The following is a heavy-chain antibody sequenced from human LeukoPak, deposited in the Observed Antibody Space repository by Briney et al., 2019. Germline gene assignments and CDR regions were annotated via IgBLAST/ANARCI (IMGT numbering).Heavy chain of an antibody. Sequence: GGSLRLSCAASRFTFSGYAMYWVRQAPGKGLEWVSCIDASGVNTYYADSVKGRFTISRDNSRNTLYLQMNNLRAEDTAVYYCAKGSGSGWYGWFDPWGQGTLVTVSS. J-gene: IGHJ5*02. CDR3: AKGSGSGWYGWFDP. CDR2: IDASGVNT. CDR1: RFTFSGYA. V-gene: IGHV3-23*01. D-gene: IGHD6-19*01.